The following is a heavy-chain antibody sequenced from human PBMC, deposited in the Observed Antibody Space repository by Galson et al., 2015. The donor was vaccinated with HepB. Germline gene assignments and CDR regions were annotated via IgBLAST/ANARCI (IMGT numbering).Heavy chain of an antibody. CDR3: AKSGASILRGAAGDY. V-gene: IGHV3-30*18. CDR2: ISYDGSNK. D-gene: IGHD3-10*01. CDR1: GFTFSSYG. Sequence: SLRLSCAASGFTFSSYGMHWVRQAPGKGLEWVAVISYDGSNKYYADSVKGRFTISRDNSKNTLYLQMNSLRAEDTAVNYCAKSGASILRGAAGDYWGQGTLVTVSS. J-gene: IGHJ4*02.